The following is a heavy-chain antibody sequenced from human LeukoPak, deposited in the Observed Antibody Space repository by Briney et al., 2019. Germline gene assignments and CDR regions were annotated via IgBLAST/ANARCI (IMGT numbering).Heavy chain of an antibody. D-gene: IGHD4-23*01. CDR2: IYPGDSDT. J-gene: IGHJ4*02. V-gene: IGHV5-51*01. CDR3: ARRNDYGGNPFDY. Sequence: GESLKISCKGSGYSFTNYWIGWVRQMPGKGLEWMGIIYPGDSDTRYSPSFQGQVTISADKSISTAYLQWSSLKASDTDMYYCARRNDYGGNPFDYWGQGTLVTVSS. CDR1: GYSFTNYW.